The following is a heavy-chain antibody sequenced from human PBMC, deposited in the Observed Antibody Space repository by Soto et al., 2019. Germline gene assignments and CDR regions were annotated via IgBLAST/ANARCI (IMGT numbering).Heavy chain of an antibody. CDR3: AIPSSSWSSYYNGLGV. Sequence: SETLSLTCAVSGGSVSGYYWSWIRQPPGKGLEWIGEIYPGGSTNYNLSLTSRVTISVDTSTNQFSLKLASVTAADTAVYYCAIPSSSWSSYYNGLGVWGQGTTVTVSS. CDR2: IYPGGST. CDR1: GGSVSGYY. V-gene: IGHV4-34*01. D-gene: IGHD6-13*01. J-gene: IGHJ6*02.